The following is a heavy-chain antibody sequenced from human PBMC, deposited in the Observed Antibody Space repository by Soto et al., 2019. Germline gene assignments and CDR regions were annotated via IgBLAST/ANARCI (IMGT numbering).Heavy chain of an antibody. J-gene: IGHJ6*02. CDR3: ARDGSQGGSGIVVVPAAGSFYGMDV. CDR2: INPNSGGT. CDR1: GYTFTGYY. Sequence: ASVKVSCKASGYTFTGYYMHWVRQAPGQGLEWMGWINPNSGGTNYAQKFQGWVTMTRDTYISTAYMELSRLRSDDTAVYYCARDGSQGGSGIVVVPAAGSFYGMDVWGQGTTVTVS. V-gene: IGHV1-2*04. D-gene: IGHD2-2*01.